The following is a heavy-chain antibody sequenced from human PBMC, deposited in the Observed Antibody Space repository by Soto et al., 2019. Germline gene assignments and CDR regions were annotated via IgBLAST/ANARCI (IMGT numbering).Heavy chain of an antibody. D-gene: IGHD3-10*01. CDR2: IYPGDSDT. V-gene: IGHV5-51*01. CDR3: ARHRKVRGFLPLTPYYYYYYMDV. Sequence: PGESLKISCKGSGYSFASYWIGWVRQMPGKGLEWMRIIYPGDSDTRYSPSFQGQVTISADKSISTAYLQWSSLKASDTAMYYCARHRKVRGFLPLTPYYYYYYMDVWGKGTTVTVSS. CDR1: GYSFASYW. J-gene: IGHJ6*03.